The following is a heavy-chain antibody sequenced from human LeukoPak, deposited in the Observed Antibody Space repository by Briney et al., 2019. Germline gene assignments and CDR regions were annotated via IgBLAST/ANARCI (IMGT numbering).Heavy chain of an antibody. CDR1: GFTFDDFG. CDR3: ARVGSSGWGRIDY. Sequence: GGSLRLSCAASGFTFDDFGMHWVRQAPGKGLEWVSGISWNGYSIAYADSVKGRFTISRDNAKNSLYLQMNSLRAEDTALYYCARVGSSGWGRIDYWGQGTLVTVSS. V-gene: IGHV3-9*01. CDR2: ISWNGYSI. J-gene: IGHJ4*02. D-gene: IGHD6-19*01.